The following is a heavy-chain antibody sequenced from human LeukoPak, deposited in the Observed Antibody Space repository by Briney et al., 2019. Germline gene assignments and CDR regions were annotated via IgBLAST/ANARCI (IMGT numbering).Heavy chain of an antibody. CDR2: INPNSGGT. CDR3: ARDPDPPYYYDSSGYYSN. D-gene: IGHD3-22*01. Sequence: GASVKVSCEASGYTFTGYYMHWVRQAPGQGLEWMGWINPNSGGTNYAQKFQGRVTMTRDTSISTAYMELSRLRSDDPAVYYCARDPDPPYYYDSSGYYSNWGQGTLVTVSS. V-gene: IGHV1-2*02. CDR1: GYTFTGYY. J-gene: IGHJ4*02.